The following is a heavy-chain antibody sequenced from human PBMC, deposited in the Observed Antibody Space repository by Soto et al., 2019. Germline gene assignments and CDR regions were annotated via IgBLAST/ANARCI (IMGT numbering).Heavy chain of an antibody. CDR2: IYYSGST. V-gene: IGHV4-31*03. Sequence: SETLSLTCTVSGGSISSGGYYWSWIRQHPGKGLEWIGYIYYSGSTYYNPSLKSRVTISVDTSKNQFSLKLSSVTAADTAVYYCARSGDCTNGVCPFDYWGQGTLVTVSS. J-gene: IGHJ4*02. CDR3: ARSGDCTNGVCPFDY. CDR1: GGSISSGGYY. D-gene: IGHD2-8*01.